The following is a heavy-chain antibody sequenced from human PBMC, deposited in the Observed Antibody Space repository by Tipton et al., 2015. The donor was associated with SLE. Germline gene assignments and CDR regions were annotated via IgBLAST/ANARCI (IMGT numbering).Heavy chain of an antibody. CDR1: GGSFSGYY. CDR2: INHSGST. Sequence: LRLSCAVYGGSFSGYYWSWIRQPPGKGLEWIGEINHSGSTNYNPSLKSRVTISVDTSKNQFSLKLSSVTAADTAVYYCARGVVFGVVIGFDPWGQGTLVTVSS. D-gene: IGHD3-3*01. V-gene: IGHV4-34*01. J-gene: IGHJ5*02. CDR3: ARGVVFGVVIGFDP.